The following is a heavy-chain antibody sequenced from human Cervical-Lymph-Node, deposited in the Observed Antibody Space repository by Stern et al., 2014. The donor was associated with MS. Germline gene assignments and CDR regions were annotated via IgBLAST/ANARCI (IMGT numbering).Heavy chain of an antibody. J-gene: IGHJ4*02. Sequence: VQLEESGPGLVKPSETLSLTCTVSGGSISSYYWSWIRQPPGKGLEWIGYIYYSGSTNYNPSLKSRVTISVDTSKNQFSLKLSSVTAADTAVYYCARGGSSSPPFDYWGQGTLVTVSS. D-gene: IGHD6-6*01. CDR2: IYYSGST. CDR1: GGSISSYY. V-gene: IGHV4-59*01. CDR3: ARGGSSSPPFDY.